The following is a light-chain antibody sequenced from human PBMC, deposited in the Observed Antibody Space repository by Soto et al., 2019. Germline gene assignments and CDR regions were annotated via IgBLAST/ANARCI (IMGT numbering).Light chain of an antibody. J-gene: IGLJ1*01. CDR2: GNS. CDR3: QSYDRSLSGFYV. Sequence: QSVLTQPPSVSGAPGQRVTISCTGSSSNIGAGYDVHWYQQLPGTAAKVFIYGNSNRRSGVPDRYSGSKSVTSASLAIAGLQAEYEADYYCQSYDRSLSGFYVFGTGTELTVL. V-gene: IGLV1-40*01. CDR1: SSNIGAGYD.